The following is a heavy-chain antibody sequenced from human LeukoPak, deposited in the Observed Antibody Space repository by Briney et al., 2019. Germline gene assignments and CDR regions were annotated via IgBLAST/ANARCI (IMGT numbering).Heavy chain of an antibody. J-gene: IGHJ3*01. CDR1: GFTFSSYS. CDR3: AKQISEVLGFDY. CDR2: ISSSSSYI. V-gene: IGHV3-21*01. D-gene: IGHD3-9*01. Sequence: PGGSLRLSCAASGFTFSSYSMNWVRQAPGKGLEWVSSISSSSSYIYYADSVKGRFTISRDNAKNSLYLQMNSLRAEDTAVYYCAKQISEVLGFDYWGQGTMATVSS.